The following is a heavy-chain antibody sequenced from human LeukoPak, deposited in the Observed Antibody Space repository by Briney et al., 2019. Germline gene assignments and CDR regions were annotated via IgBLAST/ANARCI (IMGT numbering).Heavy chain of an antibody. CDR3: AKKGISAADTFDY. D-gene: IGHD6-13*01. J-gene: IGHJ4*02. CDR2: ISGIGAGT. CDR1: GFTFSSYA. V-gene: IGHV3-23*01. Sequence: GGSPRLSCAASGFTFSSYAMSWVRQAPGKGLEWVSTISGIGAGTYYADSVKGRFTISRDNSKNTLYLQMNSLRAEDTAVYCCAKKGISAADTFDYWGQGTLVTVSS.